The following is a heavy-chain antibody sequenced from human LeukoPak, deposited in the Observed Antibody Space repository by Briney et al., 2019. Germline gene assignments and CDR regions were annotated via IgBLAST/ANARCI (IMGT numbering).Heavy chain of an antibody. CDR2: INPNGGRT. Sequence: ASVTVSCTASGYTFTSYWMHWVRQAPGPGLEWLGVINPNGGRTTYTQNFQGRVTMTRDTSTTTVYMELSRLRSEDTAVYYCARDFGINYGDYYYYYMDVWGKGTTVTVSS. CDR3: ARDFGINYGDYYYYYMDV. J-gene: IGHJ6*03. D-gene: IGHD4-17*01. V-gene: IGHV1-46*01. CDR1: GYTFTSYW.